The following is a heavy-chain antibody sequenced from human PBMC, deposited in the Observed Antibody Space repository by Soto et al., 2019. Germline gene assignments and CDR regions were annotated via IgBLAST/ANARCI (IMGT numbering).Heavy chain of an antibody. CDR3: ARKGDGSATFDY. J-gene: IGHJ4*02. CDR1: GVSISSAGYY. Sequence: SETLSLTCTVSGVSISSAGYYWSWIRQHPGKGLEWIGYIYYSGSTYYNPSLKSRVTIPVDTSKNQFSLKMSSVTAADTAVYYCARKGDGSATFDYWGQGTLVTVSS. CDR2: IYYSGST. D-gene: IGHD3-10*01. V-gene: IGHV4-31*03.